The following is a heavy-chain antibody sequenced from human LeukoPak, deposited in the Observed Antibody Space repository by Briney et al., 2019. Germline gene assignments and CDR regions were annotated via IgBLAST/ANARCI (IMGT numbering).Heavy chain of an antibody. CDR2: INTDGSST. CDR1: GFTLSSYW. Sequence: GGSLRLSCSASGFTLSSYWMHWVRQAPGKGLVWVTRINTDGSSTNYADSVKGRFTISRDNSKNTLVLQMNSLRSEDTVVYFCARDNRDWAFDYWGQGTLVTVSS. CDR3: ARDNRDWAFDY. V-gene: IGHV3-74*01. D-gene: IGHD2-21*02. J-gene: IGHJ4*02.